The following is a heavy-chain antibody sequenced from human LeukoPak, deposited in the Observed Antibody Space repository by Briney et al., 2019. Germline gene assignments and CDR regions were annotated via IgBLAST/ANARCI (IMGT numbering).Heavy chain of an antibody. CDR3: ARMVYSGSYFWFDP. Sequence: SSETLSLTCSVSGGSISTNNNYWGWIRQPPGKGLEWIGNIFYSGTTYYNPSLKSRVTISVDTSKNQFSLKLSSVTAADTAVYYCARMVYSGSYFWFDPWGQGTLVTVSS. CDR1: GGSISTNNNY. J-gene: IGHJ5*02. D-gene: IGHD1-26*01. CDR2: IFYSGTT. V-gene: IGHV4-39*07.